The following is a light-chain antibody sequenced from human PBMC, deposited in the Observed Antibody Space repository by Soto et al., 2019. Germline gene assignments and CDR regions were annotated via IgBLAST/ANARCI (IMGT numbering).Light chain of an antibody. CDR3: QQHNDWPLT. V-gene: IGKV3-15*01. CDR1: QSVSNN. J-gene: IGKJ4*01. Sequence: EIVMTQSPATLSVSPGERVTLSCRASQSVSNNLAWYQQKPGQAPRLLIYGATATATGIPARFSGSGLGQSSLSPSAACSLKILQFYYCQQHNDWPLTFGGGTKVEIK. CDR2: GAT.